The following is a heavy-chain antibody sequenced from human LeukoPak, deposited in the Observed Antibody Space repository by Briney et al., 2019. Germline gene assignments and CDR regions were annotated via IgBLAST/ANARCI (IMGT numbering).Heavy chain of an antibody. J-gene: IGHJ3*02. CDR1: GGSISSYY. D-gene: IGHD2-2*01. Sequence: SETLSLTCTVSGGSISSYYWSWIRQPAGKGLEWIGRIYTSGSTNYNPSLKSRVTMSVDTSKNQFSLKLSSVTAADTAVYYCARGEGLGYCSSTSCSPDHDAFDIWGQGTMVIVSS. CDR3: ARGEGLGYCSSTSCSPDHDAFDI. V-gene: IGHV4-4*07. CDR2: IYTSGST.